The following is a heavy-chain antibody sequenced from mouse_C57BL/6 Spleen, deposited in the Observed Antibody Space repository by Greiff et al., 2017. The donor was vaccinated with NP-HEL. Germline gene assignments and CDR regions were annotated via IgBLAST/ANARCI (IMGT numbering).Heavy chain of an antibody. CDR2: IDPSDGYT. CDR3: AITLANWRFAY. CDR1: GYNFTSYW. V-gene: IGHV1-50*01. Sequence: VQLQQPGAELVKPGASVKLSCKASGYNFTSYWMQWVKQRPGQGLEWIGEIDPSDGYTNYNQKFQGKATLTVDTSSSTAYLQLSSLTSGDSAVYTCAITLANWRFAYWGLGTLVTVSA. D-gene: IGHD4-1*01. J-gene: IGHJ3*01.